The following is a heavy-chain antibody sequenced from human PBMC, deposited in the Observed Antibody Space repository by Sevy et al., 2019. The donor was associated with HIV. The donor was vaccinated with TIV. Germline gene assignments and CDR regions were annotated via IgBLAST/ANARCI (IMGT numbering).Heavy chain of an antibody. D-gene: IGHD3-3*01. CDR3: ARVRYYDFWSGSGGYYYYGMDV. CDR2: IIPIFGTA. CDR1: GGTFSSYA. J-gene: IGHJ6*02. Sequence: ASVKVSCKASGGTFSSYAISWVRQAPGQGLEWMGGIIPIFGTANYAQKFQGRVTITADESTSTAYMELVSLRSEDTAVYYCARVRYYDFWSGSGGYYYYGMDVWGQGTTVTVSS. V-gene: IGHV1-69*13.